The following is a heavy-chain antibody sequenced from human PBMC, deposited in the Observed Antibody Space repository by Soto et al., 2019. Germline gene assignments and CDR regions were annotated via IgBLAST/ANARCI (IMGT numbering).Heavy chain of an antibody. V-gene: IGHV3-23*01. CDR3: AKNQGVELVPLATVDWFDP. CDR2: ISGSGFKK. Sequence: GSLRLSCAASGFTFSSYGMSWVRQAPGKGLEWVSSISGSGFKKYYADSVKGRFTISRDNSKSTVYLELNNLSAEDTAVYHCAKNQGVELVPLATVDWFDPWGQGSVVTVSS. D-gene: IGHD1-26*01. CDR1: GFTFSSYG. J-gene: IGHJ5*02.